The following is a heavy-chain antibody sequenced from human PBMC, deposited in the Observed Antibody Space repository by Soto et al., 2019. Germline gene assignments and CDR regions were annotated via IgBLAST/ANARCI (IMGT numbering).Heavy chain of an antibody. V-gene: IGHV1-2*04. CDR2: INPNSGGT. Sequence: GASVKVSCKASGGSFSSFAFSWVRQAPGQGLEWMGWINPNSGGTNYAQKFQGWVTMTRDTSISTAYMELSRLRSDDTAVYYCARSGAYDFWRGYYTENDYYYGMDVWGQGTTVTVSS. J-gene: IGHJ6*02. CDR1: GGSFSSFA. CDR3: ARSGAYDFWRGYYTENDYYYGMDV. D-gene: IGHD3-3*01.